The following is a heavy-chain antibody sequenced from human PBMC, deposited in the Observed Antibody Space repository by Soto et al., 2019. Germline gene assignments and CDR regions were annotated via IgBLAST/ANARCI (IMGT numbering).Heavy chain of an antibody. CDR1: GFTFSSYA. CDR3: AKDQAAMVSIFDY. Sequence: HPGGSLRLSCAASGFTFSSYAMSWVRQAPGKGLEWVSGMSGTGGSPYYADSVKGRFSISRDNSKKTLYLQMNSLRAEDTAIYYCAKDQAAMVSIFDYRGQGALVTVSS. J-gene: IGHJ4*02. D-gene: IGHD5-18*01. V-gene: IGHV3-23*01. CDR2: MSGTGGSP.